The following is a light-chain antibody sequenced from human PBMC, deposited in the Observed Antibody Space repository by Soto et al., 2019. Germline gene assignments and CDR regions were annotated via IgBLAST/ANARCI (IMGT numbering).Light chain of an antibody. J-gene: IGKJ1*01. CDR3: QQYDTSPRP. CDR2: AAS. CDR1: QTLSSGY. V-gene: IGKV3-20*01. Sequence: EIVMTQSPATLSVSPGERATLSCRASQTLSSGYLAWYQQKPGQAPRILIYAASSRATGIPDRFSGSGSGTDFTLTISRLQPEDFAVYYCQQYDTSPRPFGQGTKV.